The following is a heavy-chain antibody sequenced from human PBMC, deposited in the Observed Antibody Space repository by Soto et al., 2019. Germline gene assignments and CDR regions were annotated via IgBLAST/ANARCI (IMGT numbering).Heavy chain of an antibody. CDR3: ARDRYYDSSGFYSSGYFDY. V-gene: IGHV1-69*01. D-gene: IGHD3-22*01. Sequence: QVPLVQSGAEVKKPGSSVKVSCKASGGTFSSYAITWVRQAPGQGLEWMGGIIPISGTANYAQEFQGRVTFTADESTSSAFMELSSLRSEDTAVYYCARDRYYDSSGFYSSGYFDYWGQGTLVTVSS. J-gene: IGHJ4*02. CDR1: GGTFSSYA. CDR2: IIPISGTA.